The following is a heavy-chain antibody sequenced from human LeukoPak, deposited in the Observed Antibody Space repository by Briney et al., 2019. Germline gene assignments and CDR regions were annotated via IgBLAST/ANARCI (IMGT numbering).Heavy chain of an antibody. CDR1: GGSIRSYY. CDR2: IYYSGST. D-gene: IGHD3-10*01. J-gene: IGHJ4*02. V-gene: IGHV4-59*08. CDR3: ARQESGSGSYLSYFDY. Sequence: KASETLSLTCTVSGGSIRSYYWSWIRQPPGKGLEWIGYIYYSGSTNYNPSLKSRVTISVDTSKNQFSLKLSSVTAADTAVYYCARQESGSGSYLSYFDYWGQGTLVTVSS.